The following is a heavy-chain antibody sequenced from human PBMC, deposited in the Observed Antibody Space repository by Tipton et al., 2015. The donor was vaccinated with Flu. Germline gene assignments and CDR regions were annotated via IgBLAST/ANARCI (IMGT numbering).Heavy chain of an antibody. CDR1: GYTFTSYA. CDR2: INAGNGNT. CDR3: ARGGLDPSRHYGMDV. V-gene: IGHV1-3*03. Sequence: QLVQSGAEVKKPGASVKVSSKASGYTFTSYAMHWVRQAPGQRLEWMGWINAGNGNTKYSQEFQGRVTITRDTSASTAYMELSSLRSEDMAVYYCARGGLDPSRHYGMDVGGQGTTATVSS. J-gene: IGHJ6*02. D-gene: IGHD3-10*01.